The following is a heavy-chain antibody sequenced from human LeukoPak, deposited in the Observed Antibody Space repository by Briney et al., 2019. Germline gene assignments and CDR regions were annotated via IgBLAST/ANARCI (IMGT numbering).Heavy chain of an antibody. V-gene: IGHV5-51*01. Sequence: GESLKISCKGSGYSFTSYWIGWVRQMPGKGLEWMGIIYPGDSDTRYSPSFQGQVTISADKSISTAYLQWSSLKASDTAMYYCARQGSITMIDGAFDIGGQGTMVTVSS. D-gene: IGHD3-22*01. CDR1: GYSFTSYW. J-gene: IGHJ3*02. CDR3: ARQGSITMIDGAFDI. CDR2: IYPGDSDT.